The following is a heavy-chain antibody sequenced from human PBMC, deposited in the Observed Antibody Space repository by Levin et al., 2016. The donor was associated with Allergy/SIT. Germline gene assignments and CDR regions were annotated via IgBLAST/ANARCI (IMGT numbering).Heavy chain of an antibody. CDR1: GFTFSSYA. J-gene: IGHJ4*02. CDR3: ASTVQIGYCSGGSCSPFFDY. V-gene: IGHV3-23*01. D-gene: IGHD2-15*01. Sequence: GESLKISCAASGFTFSSYAMSWVRQAPGKGLEWVSVISGSGGSTYYADSVKGRFTISRDNSKNTLYLQMNSLRAEDTAVYYCASTVQIGYCSGGSCSPFFDYWGQGTLVTVSS. CDR2: ISGSGGST.